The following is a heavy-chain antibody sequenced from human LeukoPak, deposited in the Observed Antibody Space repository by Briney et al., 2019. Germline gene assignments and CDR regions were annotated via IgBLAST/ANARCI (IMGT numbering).Heavy chain of an antibody. Sequence: SQTLSLTCAISGDSVSSNSAAWNWIRQSPSRGLEWLGRTYYRSKWYNDYAVSVKSRITINPDTSKNQLSLQLNSVTPEDTAVYYCARGLDYGDYNDYYGMDVWGQGTTVTVSS. J-gene: IGHJ6*02. CDR2: TYYRSKWYN. V-gene: IGHV6-1*01. CDR1: GDSVSSNSAA. CDR3: ARGLDYGDYNDYYGMDV. D-gene: IGHD4-17*01.